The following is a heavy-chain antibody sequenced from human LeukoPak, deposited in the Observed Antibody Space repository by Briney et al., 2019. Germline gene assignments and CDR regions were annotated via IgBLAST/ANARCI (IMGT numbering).Heavy chain of an antibody. V-gene: IGHV3-23*01. CDR3: ATYRQVLLPFES. CDR1: GFTFTTYG. Sequence: GGPLRLSCSASGFTFTTYGMNWVRQAPGKGLEWVSGIGGSGVRTYYADSVRGRFTISRDNSKSTLSLQMNSLRAEDTAIYYCATYRQVLLPFESWGQGTLVTVSS. J-gene: IGHJ4*02. D-gene: IGHD2-8*02. CDR2: IGGSGVRT.